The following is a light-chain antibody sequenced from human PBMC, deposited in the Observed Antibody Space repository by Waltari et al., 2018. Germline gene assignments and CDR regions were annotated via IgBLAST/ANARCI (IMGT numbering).Light chain of an antibody. J-gene: IGLJ3*02. CDR3: CSYAGRNIWV. CDR2: EVI. CDR1: SSDVGFYTL. V-gene: IGLV2-23*02. Sequence: QSALTQPASVSGSPGQSITISCTGTSSDVGFYTLVSWYQQHPDKAPKLMVYEVIERPAGGLLRFSGSKSGNAASLTIAGRQAEDEVDYYCCSYAGRNIWVFCGRPKVTVL.